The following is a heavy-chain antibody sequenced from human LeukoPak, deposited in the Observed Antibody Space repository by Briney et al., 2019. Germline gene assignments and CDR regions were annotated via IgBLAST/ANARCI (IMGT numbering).Heavy chain of an antibody. Sequence: GGSLRLSCVASGFTFSSYEMNWVRQAPGKGLEWVSFIDRSGSTMYYADSVKGRFTISRDNAKNSLYLQMNSLRAEDTAVYYCARGWGSGWEFDYWGQGTLVTVSS. J-gene: IGHJ4*02. CDR3: ARGWGSGWEFDY. V-gene: IGHV3-48*03. CDR2: IDRSGSTM. D-gene: IGHD6-19*01. CDR1: GFTFSSYE.